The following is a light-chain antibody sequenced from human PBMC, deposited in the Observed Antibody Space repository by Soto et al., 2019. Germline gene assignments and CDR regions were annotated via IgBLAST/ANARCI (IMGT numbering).Light chain of an antibody. CDR3: SSYAGNYEL. CDR1: SSDVGSYNY. J-gene: IGLJ2*01. CDR2: DVS. V-gene: IGLV2-11*01. Sequence: QSVLTQPRSVSGSAGQSVTISCTGTSSDVGSYNYVSWYQQHPDKAPKLMIYDVSQRPSGVPDRFSGYKSGNTASLTISGLQTEDEGDYFCSSYAGNYELFGGGTKVTVL.